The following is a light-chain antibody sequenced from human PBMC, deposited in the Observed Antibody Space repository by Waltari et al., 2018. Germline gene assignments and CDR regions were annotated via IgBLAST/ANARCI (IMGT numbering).Light chain of an antibody. CDR2: DKD. J-gene: IGLJ2*01. Sequence: SSELTQDPAVSVAMGQTVRLTCHGDSLRSYSAGWYQQRPGQAPILVIYDKDNRPSGVPDRFSGSSSHNTASLTITGAQAEDEASYYCHSRDASGVGGSFGGGTKLTVL. CDR3: HSRDASGVGGS. CDR1: SLRSYS. V-gene: IGLV3-19*01.